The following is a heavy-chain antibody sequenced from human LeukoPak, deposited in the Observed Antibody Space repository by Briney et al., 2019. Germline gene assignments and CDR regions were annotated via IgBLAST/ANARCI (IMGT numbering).Heavy chain of an antibody. J-gene: IGHJ4*02. D-gene: IGHD3-22*01. CDR3: AKGESAMIVVVLNY. Sequence: GGSLRLSCAASGFTFSSYVMSWVRQAPGKGLEWVSAISGSGGSTYYADSVKGRFTISRDNTKNSLYLEMNSLRAEDTAVYYCAKGESAMIVVVLNYWGQGTLVTVSS. CDR1: GFTFSSYV. CDR2: ISGSGGST. V-gene: IGHV3-23*01.